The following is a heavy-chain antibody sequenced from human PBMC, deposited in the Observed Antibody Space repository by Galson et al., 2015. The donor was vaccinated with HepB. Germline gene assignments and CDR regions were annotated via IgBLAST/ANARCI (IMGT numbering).Heavy chain of an antibody. D-gene: IGHD6-19*01. CDR2: ISSSSTTI. J-gene: IGHJ4*02. CDR1: GFIFSGYS. V-gene: IGHV3-48*02. Sequence: SLRLSCAASGFIFSGYSMNWVRQAPGKGLEWVSYISSSSTTIYYADSVKGRFTISRDNAKNSLYLQMNSLRDEDTAVYYCARDRKIAVAGWGVGPLDYWGQGTLVTVSS. CDR3: ARDRKIAVAGWGVGPLDY.